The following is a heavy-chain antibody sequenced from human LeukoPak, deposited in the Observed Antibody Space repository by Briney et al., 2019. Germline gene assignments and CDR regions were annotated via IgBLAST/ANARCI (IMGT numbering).Heavy chain of an antibody. Sequence: PGRSLRLSCAASGFTFSSYSMNWVRQAPGKGLEWVSSISSSSSYIYYADSVKGRFTISRDNAKNSLYLQMNSLRAEDTAVYYCARDLGVQLSYYYGMDVWGQGTTVTVSS. CDR2: ISSSSSYI. CDR3: ARDLGVQLSYYYGMDV. V-gene: IGHV3-21*01. D-gene: IGHD5-18*01. CDR1: GFTFSSYS. J-gene: IGHJ6*02.